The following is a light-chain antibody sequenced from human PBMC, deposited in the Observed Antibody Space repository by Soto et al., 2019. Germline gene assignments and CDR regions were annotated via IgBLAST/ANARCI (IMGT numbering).Light chain of an antibody. Sequence: DIQMPQYHSTLSASVGDRVTITCRARQSISSWLAWYQQKPGKAPKLLIYDASNLESGVPSRFSGSGSGTDFTLTISSLQPEDFATYYCQQFNSFPLTFGGGAMVDI. CDR3: QQFNSFPLT. CDR2: DAS. J-gene: IGKJ4*01. V-gene: IGKV1-5*01. CDR1: QSISSW.